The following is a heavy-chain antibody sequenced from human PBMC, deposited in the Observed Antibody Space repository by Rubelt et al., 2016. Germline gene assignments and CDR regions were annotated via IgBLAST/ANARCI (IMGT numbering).Heavy chain of an antibody. CDR2: ISGSGNTI. CDR3: ARGSGPAGELLGDFDY. CDR1: GFTFSSYE. J-gene: IGHJ4*02. Sequence: EVQLVESGGGVVQPGGSLRLSCAASGFTFSSYEMNWVRQAPGKGLEWVSYISGSGNTIYYADSVKGRFTISRDNAKNSLYLQMNSLRAEDTAVYYCARGSGPAGELLGDFDYWGQGTLVTVSS. D-gene: IGHD1-26*01. V-gene: IGHV3-48*03.